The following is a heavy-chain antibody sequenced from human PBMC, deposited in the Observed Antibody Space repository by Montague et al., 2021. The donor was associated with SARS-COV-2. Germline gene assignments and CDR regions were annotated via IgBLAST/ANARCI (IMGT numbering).Heavy chain of an antibody. D-gene: IGHD3/OR15-3a*01. CDR2: VYYNGNT. V-gene: IGHV4-59*08. CDR1: HFSITSYY. CDR3: ARLGLLPYYFDL. Sequence: SETLSLTCTVSHFSITSYYWSWVRQPPGKGLEWIGNVYYNGNTYYNSSLKSRVTMSTDTSKNQFSLRVTSVTAADTAMYYCARLGLLPYYFDLWGRGTLVTVSS. J-gene: IGHJ2*01.